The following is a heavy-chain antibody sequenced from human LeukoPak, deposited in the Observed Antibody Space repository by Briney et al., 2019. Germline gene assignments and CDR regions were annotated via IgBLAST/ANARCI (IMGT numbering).Heavy chain of an antibody. V-gene: IGHV3-30*02. CDR2: IRYDGRNK. Sequence: PGGSLRLSCAASGFIFSSYGMHWVRQAPGKGLEWVAFIRYDGRNKYYADSVKGRFTISRDNSKNTLYLQMNSLRVEDTAVYYCAKRDTIFGVWGELDPWGQGTLVIVSS. CDR1: GFIFSSYG. CDR3: AKRDTIFGVWGELDP. D-gene: IGHD3-3*01. J-gene: IGHJ5*02.